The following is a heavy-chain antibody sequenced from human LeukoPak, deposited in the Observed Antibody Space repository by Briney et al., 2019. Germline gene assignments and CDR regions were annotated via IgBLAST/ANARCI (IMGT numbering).Heavy chain of an antibody. CDR2: IYPGDSDT. Sequence: GESLQISCKGSGYSFTSYWIGWVRQMPGKGLEWMGIIYPGDSDTRYSPSFQGQVTISADKSISTAYLQWSSLKASDTAMYYCARLRAPYCSSTSCYGWGDFDYWGQGTLVTVSS. CDR1: GYSFTSYW. CDR3: ARLRAPYCSSTSCYGWGDFDY. J-gene: IGHJ4*02. V-gene: IGHV5-51*01. D-gene: IGHD2-2*01.